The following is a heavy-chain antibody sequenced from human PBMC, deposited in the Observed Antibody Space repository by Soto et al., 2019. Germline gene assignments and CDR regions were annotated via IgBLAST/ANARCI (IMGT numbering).Heavy chain of an antibody. J-gene: IGHJ4*02. D-gene: IGHD6-6*01. Sequence: GGSLRLSCAASGFTFSSYAMSWVRQAPGKELEWVSAISGSGGSTYYADSVKGRFTISRDNSKNTLYLQMNSLRAEDTAVYYCAKDGPPAARAKRRYFDYWGQGTLVTVS. V-gene: IGHV3-23*01. CDR3: AKDGPPAARAKRRYFDY. CDR1: GFTFSSYA. CDR2: ISGSGGST.